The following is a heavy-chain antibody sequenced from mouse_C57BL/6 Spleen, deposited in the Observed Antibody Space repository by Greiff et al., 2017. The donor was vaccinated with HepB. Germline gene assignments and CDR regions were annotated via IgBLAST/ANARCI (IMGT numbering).Heavy chain of an antibody. CDR1: GYTFTDYE. Sequence: QVQLQQSGAELVRPGASVTLSCKASGYTFTDYEMHWVKQTPVHGLEWIGAIDPETGGTAYNQKFKGKAILTADKSSSTAYMELRSLTSEDSAVYYCTREEQGSDYYAMDYWGQGTSVTVSS. V-gene: IGHV1-15*01. CDR2: IDPETGGT. CDR3: TREEQGSDYYAMDY. J-gene: IGHJ4*01.